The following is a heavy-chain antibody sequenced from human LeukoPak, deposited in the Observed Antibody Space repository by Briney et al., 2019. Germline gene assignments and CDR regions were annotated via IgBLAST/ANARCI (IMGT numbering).Heavy chain of an antibody. J-gene: IGHJ4*02. CDR2: IIPIFGTA. CDR3: ARSPGGSYYFDY. CDR1: GGTFSSYA. Sequence: SVKVSCKASGGTFSSYAISWVRQAPGQGLEWMGGIIPIFGTANYAQKFQGRVTITTDESTSTAYMELSSLRSEDTAVYYCARSPGGSYYFDYWGQGTLVTVSS. V-gene: IGHV1-69*05. D-gene: IGHD1-26*01.